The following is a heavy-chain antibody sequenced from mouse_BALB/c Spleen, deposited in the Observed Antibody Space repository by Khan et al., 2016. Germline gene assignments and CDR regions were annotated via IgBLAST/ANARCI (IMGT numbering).Heavy chain of an antibody. J-gene: IGHJ3*01. CDR1: GDSITSGH. D-gene: IGHD1-2*01. V-gene: IGHV3-8*02. CDR2: ISHSGDS. Sequence: EVQLQESGPSLAKPSQTLSLTCSVTGDSITSGHWNWIRKFPGNKFDFMGYISHSGDSYYNPPLKSRISITRDTSKNQYYLQLNSVTTEDTATYYCTTCDYYGSAFAYWGQGTLVTVSA. CDR3: TTCDYYGSAFAY.